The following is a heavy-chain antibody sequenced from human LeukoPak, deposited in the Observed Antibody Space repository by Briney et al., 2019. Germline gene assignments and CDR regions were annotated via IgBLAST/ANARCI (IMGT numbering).Heavy chain of an antibody. CDR1: GGSFSGYY. J-gene: IGHJ6*02. CDR3: ARDYDFWSQGYYGMDV. CDR2: INHSGST. D-gene: IGHD3-3*01. V-gene: IGHV4-34*01. Sequence: SETLSLTCAVYGGSFSGYYWSWIRQPPGKGLEWIGEINHSGSTNYNPSLKSRVTISVDTSKNQFSLKLSSVTAADTAVYYCARDYDFWSQGYYGMDVWGQGTTVTVSS.